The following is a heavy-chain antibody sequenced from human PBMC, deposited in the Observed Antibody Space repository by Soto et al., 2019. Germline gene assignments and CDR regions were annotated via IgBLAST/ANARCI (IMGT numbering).Heavy chain of an antibody. CDR3: ARGYCSSTSCLYYFDY. Sequence: GASVKVSCTASGYTFTGYYMHWVRQAPGQGLEWMGWINPNSGGTNYAQKFQGWVTMTRDTSISTAYMELSRLRSDDTAVYYCARGYCSSTSCLYYFDYWGQGTLVTVSS. J-gene: IGHJ4*02. D-gene: IGHD2-2*01. V-gene: IGHV1-2*04. CDR2: INPNSGGT. CDR1: GYTFTGYY.